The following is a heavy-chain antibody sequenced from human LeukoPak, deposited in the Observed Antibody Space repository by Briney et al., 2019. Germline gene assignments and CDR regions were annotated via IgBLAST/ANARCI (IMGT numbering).Heavy chain of an antibody. D-gene: IGHD3-10*01. V-gene: IGHV3-74*01. J-gene: IGHJ4*02. Sequence: GGSLRLSCVASGFTFSGYWMHWVRQAPGKGLVWVSRINTDGSRTSYADSVKGRFTISRDNAKNTVYLQMNSLRAEDTALYYCARGPPDGSGSYYPGDYWGQGTLVTVSS. CDR2: INTDGSRT. CDR3: ARGPPDGSGSYYPGDY. CDR1: GFTFSGYW.